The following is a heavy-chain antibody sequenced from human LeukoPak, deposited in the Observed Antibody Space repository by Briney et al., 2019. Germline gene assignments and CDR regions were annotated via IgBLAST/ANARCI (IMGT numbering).Heavy chain of an antibody. CDR3: ARGRRYYYDSSAPNWFDP. CDR1: GGSFSSYY. CDR2: IHHSGST. V-gene: IGHV4-34*01. D-gene: IGHD3-22*01. Sequence: PSETLSLTYAVYGGSFSSYYWSWIRQPPGKGLEWIGEIHHSGSTNYNPALKSRVTISLDTSKNQFSLKLSSVTAADTAVYYCARGRRYYYDSSAPNWFDPWGQGTLVTVSS. J-gene: IGHJ5*02.